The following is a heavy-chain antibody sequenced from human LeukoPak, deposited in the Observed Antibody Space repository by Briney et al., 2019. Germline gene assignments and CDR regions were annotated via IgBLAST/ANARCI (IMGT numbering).Heavy chain of an antibody. J-gene: IGHJ4*02. Sequence: PSETLSLTCTVSGGSISNSGFYWGWIRQPPGKGLEWIGSIHYNGRTYYNPSLRSRVTISVDMSKNQFSLRLSSVTAADTAVYYCARLVTSSDPDYFDYWGQGSLVTVSS. D-gene: IGHD3-22*01. CDR1: GGSISNSGFY. CDR3: ARLVTSSDPDYFDY. CDR2: IHYNGRT. V-gene: IGHV4-39*01.